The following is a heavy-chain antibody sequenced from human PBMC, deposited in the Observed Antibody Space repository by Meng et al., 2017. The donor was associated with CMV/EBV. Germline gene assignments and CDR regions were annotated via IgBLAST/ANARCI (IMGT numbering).Heavy chain of an antibody. D-gene: IGHD2-2*01. J-gene: IGHJ3*02. CDR3: ARLDCSSTSCPMTDDAFDI. Sequence: GESLKISCAASGFTFSSYWMHWVRQAPGKGLVWVARMNSDGSSTSYADSVKGRFTISRDNAKNTLYLQMNSLRAEDTAVDYCARLDCSSTSCPMTDDAFDIWGQGTMVTVSS. CDR2: MNSDGSST. CDR1: GFTFSSYW. V-gene: IGHV3-74*01.